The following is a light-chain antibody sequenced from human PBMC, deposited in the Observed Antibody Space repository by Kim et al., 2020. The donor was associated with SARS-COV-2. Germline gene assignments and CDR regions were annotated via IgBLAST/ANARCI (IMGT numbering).Light chain of an antibody. CDR2: QDK. V-gene: IGLV3-1*01. CDR1: KLGDKH. J-gene: IGLJ1*01. Sequence: SYELTQPPSVSVSPGQTVNIACFGDKLGDKHVSWYQKKAGQSPVLVIYQDKKRPSGFPERFSGSNSGNAATLTIPVTHPMDAADYYCQAWDANTCVFGTGTKVTVL. CDR3: QAWDANTCV.